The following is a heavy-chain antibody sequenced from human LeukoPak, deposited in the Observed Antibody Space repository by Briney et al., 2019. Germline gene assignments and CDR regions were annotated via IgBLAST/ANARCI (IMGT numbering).Heavy chain of an antibody. CDR2: INPNSGGT. Sequence: ASLKVSCKASVYTLTGYYMHWVRQAPRQGFEWMGWINPNSGGTKYAQKFQGRITMTRDTSISTAYMELSRLRSDDTAVYYCAREYYDILSGYSFDYWGQGTLVTVSS. CDR1: VYTLTGYY. D-gene: IGHD3-9*01. CDR3: AREYYDILSGYSFDY. J-gene: IGHJ4*02. V-gene: IGHV1-2*02.